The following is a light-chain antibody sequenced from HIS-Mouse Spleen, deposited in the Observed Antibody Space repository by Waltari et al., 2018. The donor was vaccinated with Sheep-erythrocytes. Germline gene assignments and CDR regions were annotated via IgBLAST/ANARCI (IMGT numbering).Light chain of an antibody. CDR1: SSDVGGYHY. CDR3: CSYAGSYNHV. J-gene: IGLJ1*01. CDR2: DVS. Sequence: QSALTQPRSVSGSPGQSVTISCTGTSSDVGGYHYVSWYQQHPGKAPKRMIYDVSKRPSGFPDRFSGSKSGNTASLTISGLQAEDEADYYCCSYAGSYNHVFATGTKVTVL. V-gene: IGLV2-11*01.